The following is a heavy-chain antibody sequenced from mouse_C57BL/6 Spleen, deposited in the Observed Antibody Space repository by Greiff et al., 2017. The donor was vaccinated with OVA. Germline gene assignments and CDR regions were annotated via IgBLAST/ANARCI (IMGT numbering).Heavy chain of an antibody. CDR1: GYTFTSYW. D-gene: IGHD2-5*01. CDR2: IYPGSGST. J-gene: IGHJ4*01. Sequence: VQLQQSGAELVKPGASVKMSCKASGYTFTSYWITWVKQRPGQGLEWIGDIYPGSGSTNYNEKFKSKATLTVDTSSSTAYMQLSSLTSEDSAVYYCARQDYSNYEAMDYWGQGTSVTVSS. V-gene: IGHV1-55*01. CDR3: ARQDYSNYEAMDY.